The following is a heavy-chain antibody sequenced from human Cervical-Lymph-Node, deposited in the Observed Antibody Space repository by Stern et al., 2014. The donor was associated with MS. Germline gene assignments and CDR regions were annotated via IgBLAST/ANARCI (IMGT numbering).Heavy chain of an antibody. Sequence: QLVQSGAEVKKPGASVKVSCKASGYPFTSYYMHWVRQAPGQGLEWMGIINPRSGITSSAQQFQGRVTMTRDTSTSTVYMEVTSPRSEDTAVYYCARGESILTGYMRVYNWLDPWGQGTLVTVSS. V-gene: IGHV1-46*01. CDR3: ARGESILTGYMRVYNWLDP. CDR2: INPRSGIT. CDR1: GYPFTSYY. J-gene: IGHJ5*02. D-gene: IGHD3-9*01.